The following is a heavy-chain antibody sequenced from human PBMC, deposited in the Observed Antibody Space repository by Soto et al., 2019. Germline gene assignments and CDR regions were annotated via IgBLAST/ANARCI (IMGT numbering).Heavy chain of an antibody. CDR2: ISGPGGRT. D-gene: IGHD3-3*01. CDR3: AKVESYDFWGGYDYYDYSHYGMDV. Sequence: GGSLRLSCAASEFSFNNYAMTWIRQTPGKGLEWVAGISGPGGRTYYADSEKGRFTISRDNSKNTLFLQMSGLRGEDTAVYYCAKVESYDFWGGYDYYDYSHYGMDVWGQGTTVTVSS. V-gene: IGHV3-23*01. J-gene: IGHJ6*02. CDR1: EFSFNNYA.